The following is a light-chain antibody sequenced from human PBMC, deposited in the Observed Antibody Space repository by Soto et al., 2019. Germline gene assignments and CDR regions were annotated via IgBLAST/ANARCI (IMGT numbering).Light chain of an antibody. J-gene: IGKJ4*01. CDR2: WAS. Sequence: DIVMTQSPNSLAVSLGERATLNCKSSQSVLYTSNNKNYLAWYQQKPRQPPKLLIYWASTRESGVPDRFSGSGSGTDFTLTISSLQAEDVAVYYCQQYSSTPLTFGGGTKVEIK. CDR3: QQYSSTPLT. CDR1: QSVLYTSNNKNY. V-gene: IGKV4-1*01.